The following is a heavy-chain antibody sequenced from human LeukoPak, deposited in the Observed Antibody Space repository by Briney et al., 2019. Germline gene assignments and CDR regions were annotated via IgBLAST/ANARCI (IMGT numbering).Heavy chain of an antibody. D-gene: IGHD6-13*01. CDR3: ARPLYSGSSRYGVFGY. Sequence: PSETRSLTWRVAGGSMSSYYWSWIRQPPGKGLEWIGYIYYSGNTNYNPSLKSRVTISVDTSKNQFSLKLSSVTAADTAVYYCARPLYSGSSRYGVFGYWGQGTLVTVSS. CDR2: IYYSGNT. CDR1: GGSMSSYY. J-gene: IGHJ4*02. V-gene: IGHV4-59*01.